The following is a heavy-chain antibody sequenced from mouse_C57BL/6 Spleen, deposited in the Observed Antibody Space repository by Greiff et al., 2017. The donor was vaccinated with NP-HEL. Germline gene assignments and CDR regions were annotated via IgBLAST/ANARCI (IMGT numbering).Heavy chain of an antibody. D-gene: IGHD1-1*01. CDR1: GYTFTSYW. Sequence: QVQLKQSGAELAKPGASVKLSCKASGYTFTSYWMHWVKQRPGQGLEWIGYINPSSGYTKYNQKFKDKATLTADKSSSTAYMQLSSLTYEDSAVYYCARRAYGSSYPDWDGGDYYAMDYWGQGTSVTVSS. CDR3: ARRAYGSSYPDWDGGDYYAMDY. CDR2: INPSSGYT. V-gene: IGHV1-7*01. J-gene: IGHJ4*01.